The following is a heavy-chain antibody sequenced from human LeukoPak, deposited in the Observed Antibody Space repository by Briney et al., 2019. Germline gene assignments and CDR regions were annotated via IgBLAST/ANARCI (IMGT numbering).Heavy chain of an antibody. D-gene: IGHD4-23*01. CDR1: GFTFSSYA. J-gene: IGHJ3*02. V-gene: IGHV4-34*08. CDR3: ATLTGGDDAFDI. CDR2: INHSGTT. Sequence: GSLRLSCAASGFTFSSYAMSWIRQPPGKGLEWIGKINHSGTTNYNPSLKSRVTMSVDTSKHQFSLHLTSVTAADTAVYYCATLTGGDDAFDIWGQGTMVTVSS.